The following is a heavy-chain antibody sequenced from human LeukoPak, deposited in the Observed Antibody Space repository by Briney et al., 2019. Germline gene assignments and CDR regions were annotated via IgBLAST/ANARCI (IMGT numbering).Heavy chain of an antibody. CDR1: GGSISSSSYY. J-gene: IGHJ4*02. CDR3: ARSVAGPSSLFDY. V-gene: IGHV4-39*07. D-gene: IGHD6-19*01. CDR2: IYYSGST. Sequence: TLSLTCTVSGGSISSSSYYWGWIRQPPGKGLEWIGSIYYSGSTYYNPPLKSRVTMSVDTSKSQFSLRLRSVTAADTAVYYCARSVAGPSSLFDYWGQGTLVTVSS.